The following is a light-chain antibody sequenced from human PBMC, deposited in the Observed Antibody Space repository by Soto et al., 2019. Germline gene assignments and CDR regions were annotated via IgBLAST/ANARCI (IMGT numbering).Light chain of an antibody. V-gene: IGLV1-40*01. CDR2: GNS. Sequence: QSVLTQPPSVSGAPGQRVTISCTGSSSNIGAGYDVHWYQQLPGTAPKLLIYGNSNRPSGVPDRFSGSKSGTSDSLAITGLQSDDQADYHCQSYDSSLSGSVFGGGTKLTVL. J-gene: IGLJ3*02. CDR1: SSNIGAGYD. CDR3: QSYDSSLSGSV.